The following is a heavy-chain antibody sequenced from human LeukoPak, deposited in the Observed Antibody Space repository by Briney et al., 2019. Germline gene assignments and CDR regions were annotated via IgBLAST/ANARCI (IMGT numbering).Heavy chain of an antibody. V-gene: IGHV3-48*02. CDR2: INSDIYSNTI. Sequence: AGGSLRLSCAASGFTLSSYSMNWVRQAPGKGLEWISYINSDIYSNTIYYADTVKGRFTISRDNGKNSLYLQMNSLRDEDTADYFCARVTGYSSTPGGFFDYWGQGTPVTVSS. D-gene: IGHD6-13*01. J-gene: IGHJ4*02. CDR1: GFTLSSYS. CDR3: ARVTGYSSTPGGFFDY.